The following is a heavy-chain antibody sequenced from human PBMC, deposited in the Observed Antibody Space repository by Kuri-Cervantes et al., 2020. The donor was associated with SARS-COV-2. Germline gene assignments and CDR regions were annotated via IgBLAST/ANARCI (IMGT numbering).Heavy chain of an antibody. V-gene: IGHV1-24*01. J-gene: IGHJ5*02. CDR3: ATVYYDSSGYYYRWFDP. Sequence: VKVSCKVSGYTLTELSMHWVRQAPGKGLEWMGGFDPEDGETIYAQKFQGRVTMTEDTSTDTAYMELSSLRSEDTAVYYCATVYYDSSGYYYRWFDPWGQGTLVTVSS. CDR1: GYTLTELS. CDR2: FDPEDGET. D-gene: IGHD3-22*01.